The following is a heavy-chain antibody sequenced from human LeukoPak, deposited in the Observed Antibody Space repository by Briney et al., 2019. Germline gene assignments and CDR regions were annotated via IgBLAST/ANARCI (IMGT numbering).Heavy chain of an antibody. CDR3: ARGGGYDWRGAFDI. Sequence: SETLSLTCAVYGGSFSGYYWSWIRQPPGKGLEWIGEINNSGSTNYNPSLKSRVTISVDTSKNQFSLKLSSVTAADTAVYYCARGGGYDWRGAFDIWGQGTMVTVSS. CDR1: GGSFSGYY. J-gene: IGHJ3*02. V-gene: IGHV4-34*01. CDR2: INNSGST. D-gene: IGHD5-12*01.